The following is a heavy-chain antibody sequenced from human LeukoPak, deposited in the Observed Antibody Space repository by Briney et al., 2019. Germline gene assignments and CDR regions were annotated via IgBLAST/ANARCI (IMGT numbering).Heavy chain of an antibody. Sequence: GGSLRLSCAASGFTFSSYEMNWVRQVPGKGLEWVSYISSSGRTIYYADSVKGRFTISRDNAKNSLYLQMNSLRAEDTAVYYCARALADTRGYYLGFDYWGQGTLVTVSS. J-gene: IGHJ4*02. CDR1: GFTFSSYE. D-gene: IGHD3-22*01. CDR3: ARALADTRGYYLGFDY. CDR2: ISSSGRTI. V-gene: IGHV3-48*03.